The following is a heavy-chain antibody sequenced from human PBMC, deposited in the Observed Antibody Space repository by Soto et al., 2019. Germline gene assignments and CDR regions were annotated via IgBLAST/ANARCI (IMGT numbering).Heavy chain of an antibody. CDR1: GGTFSSYA. D-gene: IGHD6-13*01. V-gene: IGHV1-69*05. CDR3: ARAPAALDY. Sequence: ASVKVSCKASGGTFSSYAISWVRQAPGQGLEWMGGIIPIFGTANYAQKFQGRVTMTTDTSTSTAYMELRSLRSDDTAVYYCARAPAALDYWGQGTLVTVSS. J-gene: IGHJ4*02. CDR2: IIPIFGTA.